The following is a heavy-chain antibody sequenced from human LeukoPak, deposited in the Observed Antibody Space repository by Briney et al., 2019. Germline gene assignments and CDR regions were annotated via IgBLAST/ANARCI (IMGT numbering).Heavy chain of an antibody. CDR1: GFTFSSYG. CDR3: ANLYYETTYTPDY. CDR2: ISPDGSNT. D-gene: IGHD3-22*01. Sequence: GGSLRLSCAASGFTFSSYGMPSVRQAPGKGLEWVSVISPDGSNTYYADSVKGRFTISRDNSKNTLSLQMNSLRVEDTAVYYCANLYYETTYTPDYWGQGTLVHVSS. J-gene: IGHJ4*02. V-gene: IGHV3-30*18.